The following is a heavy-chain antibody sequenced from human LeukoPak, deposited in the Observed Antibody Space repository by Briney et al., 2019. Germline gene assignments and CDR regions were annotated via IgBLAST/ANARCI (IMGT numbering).Heavy chain of an antibody. CDR1: GGTFSSYA. V-gene: IGHV1-69*05. CDR3: ARDPGYSSGWDY. J-gene: IGHJ4*02. CDR2: IIPIFGTA. Sequence: SVKVSCKASGGTFSSYAISWVRQAPGQGLEWMGRIIPIFGTANYAQKFQGRVTITTDESTSTAYMELSSLRSEDTAVYYCARDPGYSSGWDYWGQGTLVTVSS. D-gene: IGHD6-19*01.